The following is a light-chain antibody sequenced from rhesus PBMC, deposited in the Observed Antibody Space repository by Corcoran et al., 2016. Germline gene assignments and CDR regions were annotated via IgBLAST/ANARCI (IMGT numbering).Light chain of an antibody. V-gene: IGKV4-1*01. CDR1: RSLLSTANNKNY. Sequence: DVVMTQSPDSLAVSLGERVSINCKSSRSLLSTANNKNYLAWYQQKPGHEPKMLLYGAANRESGVPDRFSGSGSGTGFTLTINGLQSEDVALYYCQRYYSSPLTFGGGTKVEIK. J-gene: IGKJ4*01. CDR3: QRYYSSPLT. CDR2: GAA.